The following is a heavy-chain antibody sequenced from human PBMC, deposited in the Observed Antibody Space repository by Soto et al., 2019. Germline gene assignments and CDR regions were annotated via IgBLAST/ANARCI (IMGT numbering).Heavy chain of an antibody. CDR3: ARVRLSYSLFDY. D-gene: IGHD1-26*01. J-gene: IGHJ4*02. CDR1: GGSFSGYY. CDR2: INHSGST. V-gene: IGHV4-34*01. Sequence: QVQLQQWGAGLLKPSETLSLTCAVYGGSFSGYYWSWIRQPPGKGLEWIGEINHSGSTNYNPSLKSRVTISVDTSKNQFSLKLSSVTAADTAVYYCARVRLSYSLFDYWGQGTLVTVSS.